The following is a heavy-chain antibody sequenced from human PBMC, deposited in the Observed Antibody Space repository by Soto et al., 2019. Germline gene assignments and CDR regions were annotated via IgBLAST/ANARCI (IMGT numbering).Heavy chain of an antibody. D-gene: IGHD4-17*01. CDR2: IYDSGST. J-gene: IGHJ4*02. CDR3: ARFPDYSDYGGP. Sequence: QVQLQESGPGLVKPSETLSLTCTVSGGSISSYYWSWIRQPPGKGLEWIGYIYDSGSTNYNPSLKSRVTISVDTSKNQFSLKLSSVTAADMAVYYCARFPDYSDYGGPWGQGTLVTVSS. CDR1: GGSISSYY. V-gene: IGHV4-59*08.